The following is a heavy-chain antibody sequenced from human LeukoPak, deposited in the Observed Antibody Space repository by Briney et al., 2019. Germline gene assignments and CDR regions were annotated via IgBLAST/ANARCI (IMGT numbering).Heavy chain of an antibody. CDR2: IRYDGSNK. Sequence: GGSLRLSCAASGFTFSSYWMSWVRQAPGKGLEGVAFIRYDGSNKYYADSVKGRFTISRDNSKNTLYLQMNSLRAEDTAVYYCARGSFIAARPIDYWGQGTLVTVSS. D-gene: IGHD6-6*01. J-gene: IGHJ4*02. CDR3: ARGSFIAARPIDY. CDR1: GFTFSSYW. V-gene: IGHV3-30*02.